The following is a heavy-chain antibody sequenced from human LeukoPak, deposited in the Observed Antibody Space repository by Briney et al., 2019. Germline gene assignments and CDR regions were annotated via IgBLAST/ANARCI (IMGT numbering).Heavy chain of an antibody. V-gene: IGHV3-23*01. CDR2: ISGSGGTT. D-gene: IGHD6-13*01. CDR3: ARDPYSSSWFDY. Sequence: GGSLRLSCAASGFTFSNYAMSWVRQAPGKGLEWVSGISGSGGTTYNADSVKGRFTISRDNAKNSLYLQMNSLRAEDTAVYYCARDPYSSSWFDYWGQGTLVTVSS. CDR1: GFTFSNYA. J-gene: IGHJ4*02.